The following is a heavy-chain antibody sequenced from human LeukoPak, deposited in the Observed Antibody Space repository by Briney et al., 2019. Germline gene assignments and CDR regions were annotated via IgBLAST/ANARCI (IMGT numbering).Heavy chain of an antibody. V-gene: IGHV3-23*01. D-gene: IGHD3-22*01. CDR1: GFTFSSYA. Sequence: GGSLRLSCAASGFTFSSYAMSWVRQAPGRGLEWVSAISGSGGSTYYADSVKGRFTISRDNSKNTLYLQMNSLRAEDTAVYYCAKVKGSSGYSFWHWGQGTLVTVSS. CDR2: ISGSGGST. J-gene: IGHJ4*02. CDR3: AKVKGSSGYSFWH.